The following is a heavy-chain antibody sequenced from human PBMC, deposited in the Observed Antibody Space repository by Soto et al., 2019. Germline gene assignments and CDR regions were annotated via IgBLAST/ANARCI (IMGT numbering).Heavy chain of an antibody. J-gene: IGHJ6*02. CDR1: GFTLSTYS. V-gene: IGHV3-48*02. CDR2: ISKSSTTI. CDR3: ARDPPNFYYYGMDV. Sequence: SGGSLRLSCIASGFTLSTYSMTWVRQAPGKGLEWLSYISKSSTTINYADSVKGRFTISRDNAKNSVYLEMSSLRDEDSAVYYCARDPPNFYYYGMDVWGQGTTVTVSS.